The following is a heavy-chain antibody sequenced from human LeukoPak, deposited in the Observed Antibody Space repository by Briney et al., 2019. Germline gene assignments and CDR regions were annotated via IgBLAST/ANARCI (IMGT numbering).Heavy chain of an antibody. CDR2: INHSGST. J-gene: IGHJ3*02. V-gene: IGHV4-34*01. D-gene: IGHD3-22*01. CDR3: ARHSTTRYYYDSSGRTGAFDI. Sequence: SETLSLTCAVYGGSFIGFHWNWIRQPPGKGLEWIGDINHSGSTNYNPSLKSRVTISVDTSKNQFSLKLSSVTAADTAVYYCARHSTTRYYYDSSGRTGAFDIWGQGTMVTVSS. CDR1: GGSFIGFH.